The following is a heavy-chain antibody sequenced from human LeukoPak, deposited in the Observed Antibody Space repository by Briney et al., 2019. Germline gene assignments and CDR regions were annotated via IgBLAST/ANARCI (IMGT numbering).Heavy chain of an antibody. D-gene: IGHD1-26*01. CDR2: INAGNGNT. CDR1: GYTFTSYA. V-gene: IGHV1-3*01. Sequence: ASVKVSCKASGYTFTSYAMHWVRQAPGQRLEWMGWINAGNGNTKYSQKFQGRVTITRDTSASTAYMELSSLRSEDTAVYYCAKGEVGATQGDYWGQGTLVAVSS. J-gene: IGHJ4*02. CDR3: AKGEVGATQGDY.